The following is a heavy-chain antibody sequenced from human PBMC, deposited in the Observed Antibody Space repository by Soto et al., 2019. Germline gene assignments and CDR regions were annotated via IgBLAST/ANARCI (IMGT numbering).Heavy chain of an antibody. CDR2: ISVSGGST. Sequence: EVQLLESGGGFVQPGGSLRLSCAASGFIFSSYAMCWVRQAPGKGLEGVASISVSGGSTFYADSVKGRFTISRDNSRNTLHLQMNSLRAEDTAVYYCAKDGDSISRNKPLASWGQGTPVTVSS. CDR1: GFIFSSYA. V-gene: IGHV3-23*01. D-gene: IGHD3-22*01. CDR3: AKDGDSISRNKPLAS. J-gene: IGHJ5*02.